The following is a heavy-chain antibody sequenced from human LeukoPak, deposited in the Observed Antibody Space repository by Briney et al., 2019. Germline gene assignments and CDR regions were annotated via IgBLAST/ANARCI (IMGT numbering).Heavy chain of an antibody. Sequence: GESLKSSFKGSGYGFTSYWIGWVRPMPGKGLEWMGIIYPGDSDTRYSPSFQGQVTISADKSITTAYLQWSSLKASDTAMYYCATLSRYYYDSTAYYWGQGTLVTVSS. D-gene: IGHD3-22*01. J-gene: IGHJ4*02. CDR2: IYPGDSDT. V-gene: IGHV5-51*01. CDR1: GYGFTSYW. CDR3: ATLSRYYYDSTAYY.